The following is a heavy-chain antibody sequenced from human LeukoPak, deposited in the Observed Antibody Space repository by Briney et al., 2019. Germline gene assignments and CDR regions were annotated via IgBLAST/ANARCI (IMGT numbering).Heavy chain of an antibody. CDR3: ARRRGQGYYGSGSYYNLPEYYFDY. J-gene: IGHJ4*02. Sequence: GESLKISCKGSGHSFTSYWIGWVRQMPGKGLEWMGIIYPGDSDTRYSPSFQGQVTISADKSISTAYLQWSSLKASDTAMYYCARRRGQGYYGSGSYYNLPEYYFDYWGQGTLVTVSS. D-gene: IGHD3-10*01. V-gene: IGHV5-51*01. CDR1: GHSFTSYW. CDR2: IYPGDSDT.